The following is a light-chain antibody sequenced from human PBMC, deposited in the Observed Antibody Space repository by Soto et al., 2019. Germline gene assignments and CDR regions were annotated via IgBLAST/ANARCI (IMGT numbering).Light chain of an antibody. J-gene: IGKJ4*01. CDR1: QSVSSY. V-gene: IGKV3-20*01. CDR2: GAS. CDR3: HQYGSSPLT. Sequence: DIVLTQSPGTLSLSPGERATLSCRASQSVSSYLAWYQQKPGQAPRLLIYGASNRATGIPDRFTGSGSGTDFTLTISRLEPEDFAVYHCHQYGSSPLTFGGGTKVEIK.